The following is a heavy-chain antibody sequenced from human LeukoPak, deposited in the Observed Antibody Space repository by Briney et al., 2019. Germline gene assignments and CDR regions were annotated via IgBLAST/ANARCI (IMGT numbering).Heavy chain of an antibody. D-gene: IGHD2-2*01. V-gene: IGHV4-59*08. Sequence: PSETLSPTCTVSGGSISSYYWSWIRQPPGKRLEWIGYIYHSGSTNYNSSLKSRVTISVDTSKNQFSLKLSSVTAADTAVYYCARHAAFAEYQSHLTHFDYWGQGALVTVSS. CDR3: ARHAAFAEYQSHLTHFDY. CDR1: GGSISSYY. J-gene: IGHJ4*02. CDR2: IYHSGST.